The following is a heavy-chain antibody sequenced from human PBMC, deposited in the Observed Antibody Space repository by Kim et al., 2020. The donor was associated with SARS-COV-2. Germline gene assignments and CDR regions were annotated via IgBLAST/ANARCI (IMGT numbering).Heavy chain of an antibody. Sequence: GGSLRLSCAASRFTFHYYGMHWVRQAPGKGLEWVAYISKDGHREQYGDPVKGRFTISRDNSKNTVDLQLSSLRPDDTAVYYCAKDRGAVATKPRDSWGQGVLVTVSS. CDR2: ISKDGHRE. CDR3: AKDRGAVATKPRDS. V-gene: IGHV3-30*18. J-gene: IGHJ4*02. D-gene: IGHD5-12*01. CDR1: RFTFHYYG.